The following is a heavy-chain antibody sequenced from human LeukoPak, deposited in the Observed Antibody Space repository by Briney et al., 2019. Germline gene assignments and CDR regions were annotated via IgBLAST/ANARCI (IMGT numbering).Heavy chain of an antibody. D-gene: IGHD3-3*01. CDR2: ISNDGSRK. J-gene: IGHJ4*02. Sequence: GGSLRLSCAPSGFTFSRHGMHWVRQAPGKGLEWVAIISNDGSRKYYAHSVEGRFTISRDNSKNTLYLQMDSLRAEDTAVYYCARDRSWNYFDYWGQGTLVTVSS. V-gene: IGHV3-30*03. CDR3: ARDRSWNYFDY. CDR1: GFTFSRHG.